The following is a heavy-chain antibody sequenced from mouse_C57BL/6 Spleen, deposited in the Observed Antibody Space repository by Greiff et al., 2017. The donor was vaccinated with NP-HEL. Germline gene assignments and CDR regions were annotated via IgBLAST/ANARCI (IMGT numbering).Heavy chain of an antibody. CDR2: ISSGGSYT. D-gene: IGHD1-1*01. CDR3: ARQGSGDYGSSYRYFDV. CDR1: GFTFSSYG. J-gene: IGHJ1*03. V-gene: IGHV5-6*02. Sequence: EVMLVESGGDLVKPGGSLKLSCAASGFTFSSYGMSWVRQTPDKRLEWVATISSGGSYTYYPDSVTGRFTISRDNAKNTLYLQMSSLKSEDTAMYYCARQGSGDYGSSYRYFDVWGTGTTVTVSS.